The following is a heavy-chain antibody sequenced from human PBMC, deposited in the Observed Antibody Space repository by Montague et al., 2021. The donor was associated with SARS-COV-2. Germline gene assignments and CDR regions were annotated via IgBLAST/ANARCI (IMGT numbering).Heavy chain of an antibody. CDR1: GGSISSTTFF. CDR3: ARSTSGWFLY. CDR2: MYSSGTT. D-gene: IGHD6-19*01. Sequence: SETLSLTCTVSGGSISSTTFFWAWIRQPPGKGLEWLGSMYSSGTTXYNPSLKSRVTISGDTSMNQFSVRLSSVTAADTAVYYCARSTSGWFLYWGQGTLVTVSS. J-gene: IGHJ4*02. V-gene: IGHV4-39*01.